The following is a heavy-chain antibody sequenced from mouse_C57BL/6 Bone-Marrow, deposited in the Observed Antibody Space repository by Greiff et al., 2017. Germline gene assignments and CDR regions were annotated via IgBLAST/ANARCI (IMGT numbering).Heavy chain of an antibody. J-gene: IGHJ4*01. CDR3: AIRRSTGGYAMDY. Sequence: EVQVVESGGGLVKPGGSLKLSCAASGFTFSSYTMSWVRQTPEKRLEWVATISGGGGNTYYPDSVKGRFTISRDNAKTTLYLQMSSLRSEDTALYFCAIRRSTGGYAMDYWGQGTSVTVSS. D-gene: IGHD1-1*01. V-gene: IGHV5-9*01. CDR1: GFTFSSYT. CDR2: ISGGGGNT.